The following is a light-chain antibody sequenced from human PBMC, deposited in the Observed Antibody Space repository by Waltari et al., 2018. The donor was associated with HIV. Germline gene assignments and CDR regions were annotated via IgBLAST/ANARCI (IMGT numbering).Light chain of an antibody. V-gene: IGKV1-5*03. Sequence: DIQMTQSPSTLSASIGDVINITCRASQTVNTYLAWYQQKSGKAPKLLIYQASTLNTAVPSRFAASASGTDFTLTISGLQPDDFATYYCQQYNSYFRTFGQGTRV. CDR1: QTVNTY. CDR3: QQYNSYFRT. CDR2: QAS. J-gene: IGKJ1*01.